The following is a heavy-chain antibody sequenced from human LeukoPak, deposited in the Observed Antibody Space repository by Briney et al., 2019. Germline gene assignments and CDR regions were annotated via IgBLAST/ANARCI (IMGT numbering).Heavy chain of an antibody. Sequence: PGGSLRLSCAASGFTVSSNYMSWVRQAPGKGLEWVSVIYSGGSTYYADSVKGRFTISRDNSKNTLYLQMNSLRAEDTAVYYCARVIAVASFDYWGQGTLVTVSS. D-gene: IGHD6-19*01. CDR2: IYSGGST. J-gene: IGHJ4*02. CDR1: GFTVSSNY. V-gene: IGHV3-66*01. CDR3: ARVIAVASFDY.